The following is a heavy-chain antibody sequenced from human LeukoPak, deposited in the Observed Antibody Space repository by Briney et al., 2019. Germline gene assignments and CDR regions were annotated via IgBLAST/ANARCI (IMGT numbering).Heavy chain of an antibody. CDR2: ISWNRGSI. J-gene: IGHJ4*02. V-gene: IGHV3-9*01. CDR3: VKTPYYDILSPYYFDY. Sequence: GGSLRLSCAASGFTFDDYAMHWVRQAPGKGLEWVSGISWNRGSIGYADSVKGRFTISRDNAKNSLYLQMNSLRAEDTALYYCVKTPYYDILSPYYFDYWGQGTLVTVSS. CDR1: GFTFDDYA. D-gene: IGHD3-9*01.